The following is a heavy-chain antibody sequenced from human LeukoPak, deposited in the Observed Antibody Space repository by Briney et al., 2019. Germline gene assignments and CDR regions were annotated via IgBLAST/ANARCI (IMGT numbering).Heavy chain of an antibody. CDR1: GGSFSGYY. V-gene: IGHV4-34*01. CDR3: ASGWYCSTTSCWSDY. CDR2: INHSGST. J-gene: IGHJ4*02. D-gene: IGHD2-2*01. Sequence: SETLSLTCAVYGGSFSGYYWSWIRQPPGKGLEWIGEINHSGSTNYNPSLKGRVTISVDTSKNQFSLKLSFVTAADTAVYYCASGWYCSTTSCWSDYWGQGTLLTVSS.